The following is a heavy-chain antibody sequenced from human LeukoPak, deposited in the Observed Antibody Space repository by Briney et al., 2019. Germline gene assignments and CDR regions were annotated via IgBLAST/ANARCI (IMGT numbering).Heavy chain of an antibody. CDR3: ARVPFWSGSPFDY. V-gene: IGHV1-69*13. CDR2: IIPIFGTA. CDR1: GGTFSSYA. Sequence: SVKVSCKVSGGTFSSYAISWVRQAPGQGLEWTGGIIPIFGTANYAQKFQGRVTITADESTSTAYMELSSLRSEDTAVYYCARVPFWSGSPFDYWGQGTLVTVSS. D-gene: IGHD3-3*01. J-gene: IGHJ4*02.